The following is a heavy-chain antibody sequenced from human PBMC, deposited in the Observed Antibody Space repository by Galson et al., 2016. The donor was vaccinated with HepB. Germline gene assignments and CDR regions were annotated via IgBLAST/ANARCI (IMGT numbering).Heavy chain of an antibody. Sequence: QSGAEVTEPGESLRISCEGSGYTFTDYWITWARQKPGKGLEWMGKIDPRDSSTKYSPSLQGQVIISADKSISTAYLQWNSLKASDTAIYYCARHGLGIRGWHYFDYWGQGTPVTDSS. D-gene: IGHD3-10*01. CDR2: IDPRDSST. CDR1: GYTFTDYW. V-gene: IGHV5-10-1*01. CDR3: ARHGLGIRGWHYFDY. J-gene: IGHJ4*02.